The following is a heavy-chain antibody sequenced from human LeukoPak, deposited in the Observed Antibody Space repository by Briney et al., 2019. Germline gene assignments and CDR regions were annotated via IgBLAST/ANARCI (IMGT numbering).Heavy chain of an antibody. CDR2: ISGSGGST. V-gene: IGHV3-23*01. Sequence: GGSLRLSCAASGFTFSSYAMSWVRQAPGKGLEWASAISGSGGSTCYADSVKGRFTISRDNSKNTLCLQMNSLRAEDTAVYYCAKDLTIVMVPRRTVDPWGQGTLVTVSS. D-gene: IGHD2-15*01. CDR1: GFTFSSYA. J-gene: IGHJ5*02. CDR3: AKDLTIVMVPRRTVDP.